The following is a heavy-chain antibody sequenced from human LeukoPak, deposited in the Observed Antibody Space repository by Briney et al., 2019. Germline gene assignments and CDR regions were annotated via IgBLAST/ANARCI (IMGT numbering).Heavy chain of an antibody. V-gene: IGHV4-59*12. CDR1: GGSISGYY. CDR3: VRDRAAAGGWLDP. J-gene: IGHJ5*02. D-gene: IGHD2-8*02. Sequence: PSETLSLTCTVSGGSISGYYWTWIRQPPGKGLAWIGYIYHSGNTNYNPSLKSRVTISLDMSKNQFSLKLTSVTAADTAVYYCVRDRAAAGGWLDPWGQGALVTVSS. CDR2: IYHSGNT.